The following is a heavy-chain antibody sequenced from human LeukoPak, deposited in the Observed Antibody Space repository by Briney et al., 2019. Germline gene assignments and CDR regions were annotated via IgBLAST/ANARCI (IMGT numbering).Heavy chain of an antibody. CDR1: GFTFSDHY. J-gene: IGHJ4*02. CDR3: ARDTAAALDF. V-gene: IGHV3-72*01. D-gene: IGHD6-6*01. Sequence: QPGGSLSLSCAASGFTFSDHYMDWVRQAPGKGLEWDGRTKNKGQSHITDYAASVKGRFFSSRDDSKNSLYLQMNSLQTDDTGIYYCARDTAAALDFWGQGILVTVSS. CDR2: TKNKGQSHIT.